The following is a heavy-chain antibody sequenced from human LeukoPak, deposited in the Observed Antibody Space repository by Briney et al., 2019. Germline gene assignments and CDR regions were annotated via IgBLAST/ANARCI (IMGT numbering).Heavy chain of an antibody. J-gene: IGHJ5*02. V-gene: IGHV1-69*05. CDR3: ARDPRNYGFWSGYYTGTAWFDP. D-gene: IGHD3-3*01. Sequence: SVKVSCKASGGTFSSYAISWVRQAPGQGLEWMGGIIPIFGTANYAQKFQGRVAITTDESTSTAYMELSSLRSEDTAVYYCARDPRNYGFWSGYYTGTAWFDPWGQGTLVTVSS. CDR2: IIPIFGTA. CDR1: GGTFSSYA.